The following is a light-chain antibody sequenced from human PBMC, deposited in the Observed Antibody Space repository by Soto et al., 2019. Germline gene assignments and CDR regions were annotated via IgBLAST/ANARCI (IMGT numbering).Light chain of an antibody. CDR1: QSVTSSY. Sequence: EIVLTQSPGTLSLSPGERATLSCRASQSVTSSYLAWYQQKPGQAPRLLIYGASSRATGIPDRFSGSGSGTDFTLTISRLEPEDFAVYYCQQYGSSPFTCGPGTKVDI. V-gene: IGKV3-20*01. J-gene: IGKJ3*01. CDR3: QQYGSSPFT. CDR2: GAS.